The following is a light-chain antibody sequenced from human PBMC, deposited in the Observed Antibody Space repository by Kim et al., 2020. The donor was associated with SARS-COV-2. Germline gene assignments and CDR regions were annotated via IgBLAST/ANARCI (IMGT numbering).Light chain of an antibody. CDR3: QVRSNWPPTLT. Sequence: SPGESVTLSCRASERISYLAWYQQTLGQAPRLLIYDASQRAPGIPARFSGSGSGRDFSLSISRLEPEDFAIYYCQVRSNWPPTLTFGGGTKVDIK. CDR1: ERISY. J-gene: IGKJ4*01. CDR2: DAS. V-gene: IGKV3-11*02.